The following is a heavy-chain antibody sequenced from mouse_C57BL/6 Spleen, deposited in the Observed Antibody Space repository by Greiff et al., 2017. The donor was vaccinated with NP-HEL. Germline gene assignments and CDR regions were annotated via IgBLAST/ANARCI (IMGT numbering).Heavy chain of an antibody. Sequence: QVTLKVSGPGILQSSQTLSLTCSFSGFSLSTSGLGVSWIRQPSGKGLEWLAHIYWDDDKRYNPSLKSRLTISKDTSRNQVFLKITSVDTADTATYYCARSPAYYYEGYYYAMDYWGQGTSVTVSS. V-gene: IGHV8-12*01. J-gene: IGHJ4*01. CDR3: ARSPAYYYEGYYYAMDY. D-gene: IGHD1-1*01. CDR2: IYWDDDK. CDR1: GFSLSTSGLG.